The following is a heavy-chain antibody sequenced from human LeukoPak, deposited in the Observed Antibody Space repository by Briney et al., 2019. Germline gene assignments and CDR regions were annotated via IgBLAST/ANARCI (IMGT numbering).Heavy chain of an antibody. D-gene: IGHD3-9*01. CDR3: ARGRLHYDILTGYQFFDY. J-gene: IGHJ4*02. Sequence: SETLSLTCTVSGGSISSYYWSWIRQPPGKGLEWIGYIYYSGSTNYNPSLKSRVTISVDTSKNQFSPKLSSVTAADTAVYYCARGRLHYDILTGYQFFDYWGQGTLVTVSS. V-gene: IGHV4-59*01. CDR1: GGSISSYY. CDR2: IYYSGST.